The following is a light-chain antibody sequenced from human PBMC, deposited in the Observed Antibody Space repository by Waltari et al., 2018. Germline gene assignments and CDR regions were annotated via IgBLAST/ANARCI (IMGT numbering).Light chain of an antibody. J-gene: IGLJ2*01. CDR3: NSREISGDVI. V-gene: IGLV3-19*01. CDR2: GKN. CDR1: SLRLSY. Sequence: SSELSQDPAVSVALGQTVRITCQGDSLRLSYASWCRQKPGPSPGLLIYGKNNRPSGIPDRFSASSSGNTASLTISGVRAEDEGDYYCNSREISGDVIFGGGTKLTVL.